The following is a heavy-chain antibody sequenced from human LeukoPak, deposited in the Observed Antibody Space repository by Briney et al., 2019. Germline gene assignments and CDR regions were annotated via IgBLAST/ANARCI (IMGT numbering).Heavy chain of an antibody. Sequence: GGSLRLSCAASGFTFSSYGMHRVRQAPGKGLEWVAVIWYDGSNKYYADSVKGRFTISRDNSKNTLYLQMNSLRAEDTAVYYCARERNVLMENDAFDIWGQGTMVTVSS. D-gene: IGHD2-8*01. V-gene: IGHV3-33*01. CDR2: IWYDGSNK. CDR1: GFTFSSYG. CDR3: ARERNVLMENDAFDI. J-gene: IGHJ3*02.